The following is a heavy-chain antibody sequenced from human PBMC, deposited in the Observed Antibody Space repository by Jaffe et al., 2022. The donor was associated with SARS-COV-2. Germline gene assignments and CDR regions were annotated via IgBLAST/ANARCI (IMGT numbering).Heavy chain of an antibody. CDR3: ARHDSGSLQSFQD. Sequence: EVQLLESGGGLVQPGGSLRLSCAASGFTFSSYSMSWVRQAPGKGLEWVSAISASGGATPYADYVEGRFTISRDNSRNTLYLQMNSLRGEDTALYYCARHDSGSLQSFQDWGQGTLVTVSS. CDR1: GFTFSSYS. J-gene: IGHJ1*01. CDR2: ISASGGAT. V-gene: IGHV3-23*01. D-gene: IGHD3-22*01.